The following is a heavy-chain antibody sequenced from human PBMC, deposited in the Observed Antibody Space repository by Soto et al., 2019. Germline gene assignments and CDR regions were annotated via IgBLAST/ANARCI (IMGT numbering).Heavy chain of an antibody. D-gene: IGHD2-8*01. CDR1: GFVFADYG. Sequence: SLRLSCAASGFVFADYGVHWVRQAPGKGLEWVAVISFDGTNKFYADSVKGRFTISRDNSNNTLYLQMSSLRTEDTAVYYCAKDTLYPVVSYFYYGLDVWGQGTTVTVSS. CDR3: AKDTLYPVVSYFYYGLDV. V-gene: IGHV3-30*18. CDR2: ISFDGTNK. J-gene: IGHJ6*02.